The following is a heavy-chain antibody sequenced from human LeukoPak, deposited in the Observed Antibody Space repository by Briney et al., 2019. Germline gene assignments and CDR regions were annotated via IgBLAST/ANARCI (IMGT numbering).Heavy chain of an antibody. Sequence: EASVKVSCKASGYTFTSYYIHWVRQAPGQGLEWMGIINPSGGSTSYAQKFQGRVTITRDTFASTSYMELSSLRSEDTAVYYCARDQYNVIDSWGLGTLVTVSS. J-gene: IGHJ4*02. CDR3: ARDQYNVIDS. CDR2: INPSGGST. D-gene: IGHD1-14*01. V-gene: IGHV1-46*01. CDR1: GYTFTSYY.